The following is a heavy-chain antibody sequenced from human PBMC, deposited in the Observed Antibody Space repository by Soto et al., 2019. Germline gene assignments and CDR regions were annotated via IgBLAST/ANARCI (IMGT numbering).Heavy chain of an antibody. V-gene: IGHV3-48*03. CDR1: GFTFSSYE. CDR3: ASWSNKEGMDC. CDR2: ISSSGSTI. Sequence: GVYLRLSCAASGFTFSSYEMNWVRQAPGKGLEWVSYISSSGSTIYYADSVKGRFTISRDNAKNSLYLQMNSLRAEDTAVYYCASWSNKEGMDCWGQGTTVTLAS. D-gene: IGHD2-8*02. J-gene: IGHJ6*02.